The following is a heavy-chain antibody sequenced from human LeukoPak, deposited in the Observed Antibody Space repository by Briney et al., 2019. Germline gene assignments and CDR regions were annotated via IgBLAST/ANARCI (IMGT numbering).Heavy chain of an antibody. CDR2: IKPDGGVK. D-gene: IGHD2-2*01. J-gene: IGHJ4*02. CDR1: GSTLSDYW. V-gene: IGHV3-7*01. Sequence: GGSLRLSCAASGSTLSDYWMTWVRQAPGKGLEWVANIKPDGGVKYYVDSVKGRFTISRDNAKNSLYLQLISLRAEDTAVYYCARGARYCTSTSCIGLDYWGQGALVTVSS. CDR3: ARGARYCTSTSCIGLDY.